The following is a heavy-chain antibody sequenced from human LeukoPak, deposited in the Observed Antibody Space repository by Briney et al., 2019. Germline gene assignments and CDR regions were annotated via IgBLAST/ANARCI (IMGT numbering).Heavy chain of an antibody. CDR3: ARVVTWYFDL. Sequence: GGSLRLSCAASGFTFSSYSINWVRQAPGKGLEWVSCITSSSTYIYYADSVRGRFTISRDNAKNSLYLQMNSLRAEDTAVYYCARVVTWYFDLWGRGTLVTVSS. J-gene: IGHJ2*01. CDR1: GFTFSSYS. D-gene: IGHD5-18*01. V-gene: IGHV3-21*01. CDR2: ITSSSTYI.